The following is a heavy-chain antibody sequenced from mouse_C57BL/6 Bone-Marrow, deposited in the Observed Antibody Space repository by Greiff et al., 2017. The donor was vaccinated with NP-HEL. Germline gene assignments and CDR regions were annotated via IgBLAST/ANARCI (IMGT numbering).Heavy chain of an antibody. Sequence: QVQLQQPGAELVMPGASVKLSCKASGYTFTSYWMHWVKQRPGQGLEWIGEIVPSDSYTNYNQKFKGKSTLTVDKSSSTAYMQLSSLTSEDSAVYYCARGYYYGSSPYYFDYWGQGTTLTVSS. V-gene: IGHV1-69*01. J-gene: IGHJ2*01. CDR1: GYTFTSYW. D-gene: IGHD1-1*01. CDR3: ARGYYYGSSPYYFDY. CDR2: IVPSDSYT.